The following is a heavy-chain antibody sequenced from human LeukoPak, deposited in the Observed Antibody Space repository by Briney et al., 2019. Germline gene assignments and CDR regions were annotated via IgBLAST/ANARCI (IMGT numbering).Heavy chain of an antibody. CDR3: AREDNPTTVTTSGFDY. V-gene: IGHV1-46*01. CDR2: INPSGGST. D-gene: IGHD4-17*01. J-gene: IGHJ4*02. CDR1: GGTFSSYA. Sequence: ASVKVSCKASGGTFSSYAISWVRQAPEQGLEWMGIINPSGGSTSYAQKFQGRVTMTRDTSTSTVYMELSSLRSEDTAVYYCAREDNPTTVTTSGFDYWGQGTLVTVSS.